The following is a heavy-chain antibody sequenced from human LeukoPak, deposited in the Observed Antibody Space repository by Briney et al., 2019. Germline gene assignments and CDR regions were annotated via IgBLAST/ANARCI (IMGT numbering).Heavy chain of an antibody. V-gene: IGHV1-18*01. Sequence: GASVKVSCKASGYTFTSYGISWVRQAPGQGLEWMGWISVHNGDTNYAQKFQGRVTMTTDTSTSTAYMELRSLRSDDTAVYYCARHGIAVVDYWGQGTLVTVSS. CDR2: ISVHNGDT. CDR3: ARHGIAVVDY. D-gene: IGHD6-19*01. J-gene: IGHJ4*02. CDR1: GYTFTSYG.